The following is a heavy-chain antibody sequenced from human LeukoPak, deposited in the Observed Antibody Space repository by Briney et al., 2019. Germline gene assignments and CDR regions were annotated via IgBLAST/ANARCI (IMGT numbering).Heavy chain of an antibody. CDR1: GGSISSSSYY. D-gene: IGHD6-19*01. J-gene: IGHJ4*02. CDR3: ARSDPKYSSDWMIDY. V-gene: IGHV4-39*01. CDR2: IYYSGST. Sequence: SETLSLTCTVSGGSISSSSYYWGWIRQPPGKGLEWIGSIYYSGSTYYNPSLKSRVTISVDTSKNQFSLKLSSVTAADTAVYYCARSDPKYSSDWMIDYWGQGTLVTVSS.